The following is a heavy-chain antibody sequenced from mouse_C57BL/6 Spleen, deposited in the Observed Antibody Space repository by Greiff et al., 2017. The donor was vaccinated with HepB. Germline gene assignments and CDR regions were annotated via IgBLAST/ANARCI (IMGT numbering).Heavy chain of an antibody. V-gene: IGHV1-15*01. Sequence: VQLQQSGAELVRPGASVTLSCKASGYTFTDYEMHWVKQTPVHGLEWIGAIDPETGGTAYNQKFKGKAILTADKSSSTAYMELRSLTSEDSAVYYCTRNWKYYFDYWGQGTTLTVSS. D-gene: IGHD4-1*01. CDR3: TRNWKYYFDY. CDR2: IDPETGGT. CDR1: GYTFTDYE. J-gene: IGHJ2*01.